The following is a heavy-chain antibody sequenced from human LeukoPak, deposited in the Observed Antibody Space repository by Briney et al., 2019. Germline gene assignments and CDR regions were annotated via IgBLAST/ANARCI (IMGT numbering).Heavy chain of an antibody. V-gene: IGHV3-23*01. Sequence: GGSLRLYCAASGFTFSSYAMSWVRQAPGKGLEWVSAISGSGGSTYYADSVKGRFTISRDNSKNTLYLQINSLRAEDTAVYYCAKDALGGPYWYFDLWGRGTLVTVSS. J-gene: IGHJ2*01. CDR2: ISGSGGST. D-gene: IGHD3-16*01. CDR1: GFTFSSYA. CDR3: AKDALGGPYWYFDL.